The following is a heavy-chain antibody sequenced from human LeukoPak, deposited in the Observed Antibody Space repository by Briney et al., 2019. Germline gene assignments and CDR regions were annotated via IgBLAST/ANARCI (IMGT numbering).Heavy chain of an antibody. CDR3: ARDRHGSGTYNYYGMDV. V-gene: IGHV1-46*01. CDR1: GYTFTTYY. CDR2: INPSGGST. Sequence: VASVKVSCKASGYTFTTYYMHWVRQAPGQGLEWMGIINPSGGSTTYAQKFQGRVTITRDTSTSTAYMEVSSLRSEDTAVYYCARDRHGSGTYNYYGMDVWGQGTTVTVSS. D-gene: IGHD3-10*01. J-gene: IGHJ6*02.